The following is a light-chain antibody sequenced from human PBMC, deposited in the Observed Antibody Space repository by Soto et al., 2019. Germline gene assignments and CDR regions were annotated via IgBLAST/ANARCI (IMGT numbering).Light chain of an antibody. CDR1: SGSIASHY. J-gene: IGLJ2*01. V-gene: IGLV6-57*02. Sequence: NFMLTQPHSVSESPGKTVTISCTGSSGSIASHYVQWYQQRPGSAPTTVIYENNQRPSGVPGRFSASIDSSSNSASLTISGLKTEDEADYYCQSYDGNNFNVVFGAGTKLTVL. CDR3: QSYDGNNFNVV. CDR2: ENN.